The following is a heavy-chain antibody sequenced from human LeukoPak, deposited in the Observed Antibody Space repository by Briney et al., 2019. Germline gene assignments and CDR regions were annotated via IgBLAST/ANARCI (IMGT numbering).Heavy chain of an antibody. CDR2: IYTSGST. CDR3: ARVGGYCSSTSCYAANWFDP. D-gene: IGHD2-2*01. V-gene: IGHV4-4*07. J-gene: IGHJ5*02. CDR1: GGSISSYY. Sequence: SETLSLTCTVSGGSISSYYWSWIRQPAGKGLEWIGRIYTSGSTNYNPSLKSRVTMSVDTSKNQFSLKLSSVTAADTAVYYCARVGGYCSSTSCYAANWFDPWGQGTLVTVSS.